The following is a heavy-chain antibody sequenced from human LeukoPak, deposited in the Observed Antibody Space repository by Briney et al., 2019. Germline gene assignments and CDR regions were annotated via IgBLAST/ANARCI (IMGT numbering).Heavy chain of an antibody. V-gene: IGHV3-23*01. CDR2: ISGGGSGT. J-gene: IGHJ4*02. CDR1: GFTFSSYA. D-gene: IGHD6-19*01. Sequence: GGSLRLSCAPSGFTFSSYAMSWVRQAPGKGLEWVAVISGGGSGTYYADSVRGRFTVSRDSSKNTLYLQLNSLRAEDTAVYSCAKEAGSGWSYFDSWGQGTLVTVSS. CDR3: AKEAGSGWSYFDS.